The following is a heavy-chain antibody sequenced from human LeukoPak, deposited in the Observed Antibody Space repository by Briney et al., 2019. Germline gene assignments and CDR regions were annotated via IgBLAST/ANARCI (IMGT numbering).Heavy chain of an antibody. CDR2: ISSGNT. CDR1: GDSVSSYY. D-gene: IGHD4-17*01. Sequence: SETLSLTCSVSGDSVSSYYWSWIRQPPGKGLEWIGYISSGNTNYNPSLKSRVTISVDTSKNQFSLSLNSVTAADTAVYYCARIDYGDYNFYYYYMDAWGKGTTVTVSS. CDR3: ARIDYGDYNFYYYYMDA. J-gene: IGHJ6*03. V-gene: IGHV4-59*02.